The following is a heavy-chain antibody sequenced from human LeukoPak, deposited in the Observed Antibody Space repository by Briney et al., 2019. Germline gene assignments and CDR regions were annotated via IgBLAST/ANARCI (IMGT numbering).Heavy chain of an antibody. CDR2: IKQDGSEK. D-gene: IGHD5-24*01. CDR1: GFTFSSYA. Sequence: GGSLRLSCAASGFTFSSYAMSWVRQAPGKGLEWVANIKQDGSEKYYVDSVKGRFTISRDNAKNSLYLQMNSLRAEDTALYYCAKPKGRMIRERDGFHVWGQGTMVTVSS. CDR3: AKPKGRMIRERDGFHV. J-gene: IGHJ3*01. V-gene: IGHV3-7*03.